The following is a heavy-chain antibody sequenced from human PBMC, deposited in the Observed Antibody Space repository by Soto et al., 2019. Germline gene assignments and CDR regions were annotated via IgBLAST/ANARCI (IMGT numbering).Heavy chain of an antibody. J-gene: IGHJ4*02. Sequence: EVQLLESGGGLVQPGGSLRLSCAASGFTFRNYAMSWARQAPGKGLEWVSAISGSGGTTHYAASVKGRFTISRENSKNPRNMQMNSLRVEETAVYYCAKVRSSTSCYAFDYWGQGGLATVSS. CDR1: GFTFRNYA. CDR3: AKVRSSTSCYAFDY. D-gene: IGHD2-2*01. CDR2: ISGSGGTT. V-gene: IGHV3-23*01.